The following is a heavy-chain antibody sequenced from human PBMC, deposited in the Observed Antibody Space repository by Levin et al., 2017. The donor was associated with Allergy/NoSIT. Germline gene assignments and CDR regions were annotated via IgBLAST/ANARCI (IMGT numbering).Heavy chain of an antibody. CDR3: AKDVSSSPRRAFDI. CDR1: GFTFSSYA. V-gene: IGHV3-23*01. CDR2: IGGSGAPT. D-gene: IGHD2-2*01. Sequence: QPGGSLRLSCAASGFTFSSYAMNWVRQAPGKGLEWVSVIGGSGAPTYYADSVKGRFTISRDNPKNTLHLQMNSLRVEDTAVYYCAKDVSSSPRRAFDIWGLGTMVTVSS. J-gene: IGHJ3*02.